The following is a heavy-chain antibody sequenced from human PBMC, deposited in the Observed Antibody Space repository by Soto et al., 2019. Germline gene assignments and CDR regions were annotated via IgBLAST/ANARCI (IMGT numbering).Heavy chain of an antibody. V-gene: IGHV3-23*01. D-gene: IGHD3-10*01. CDR2: ISGSGGST. CDR1: GFTFSSYA. CDR3: AKLGNQPKVRGWFDP. J-gene: IGHJ5*02. Sequence: GGSLRLSCAASGFTFSSYAMSWVRQAPGKGLEWVSAISGSGGSTYYADSVKGRFTISRDNSKNTLYLQMNNLRAEDTAVYYCAKLGNQPKVRGWFDPWGQGTLVTVSS.